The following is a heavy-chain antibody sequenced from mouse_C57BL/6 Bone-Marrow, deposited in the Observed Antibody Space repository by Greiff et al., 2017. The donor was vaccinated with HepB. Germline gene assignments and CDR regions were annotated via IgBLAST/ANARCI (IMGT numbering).Heavy chain of an antibody. J-gene: IGHJ4*01. V-gene: IGHV2-2*01. Sequence: QVQLKESGPGLVQPSQSLSITCTVSGFSLTSYGVHWVRQSPGKGLEWLGVIWSGGSTDYNAAFISRLSISKDNSKSQVSFKMNSLQADDTAIYYCASSLLLRPVAGAMDYWGQGTSVTVSS. D-gene: IGHD1-1*01. CDR2: IWSGGST. CDR3: ASSLLLRPVAGAMDY. CDR1: GFSLTSYG.